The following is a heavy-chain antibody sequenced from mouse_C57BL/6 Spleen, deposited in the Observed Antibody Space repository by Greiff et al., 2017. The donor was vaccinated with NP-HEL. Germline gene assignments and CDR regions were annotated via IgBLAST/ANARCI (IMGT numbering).Heavy chain of an antibody. CDR2: ISSGSSTI. CDR1: GFTFSDYG. CDR3: ARGSNYGYYAMDY. V-gene: IGHV5-17*01. D-gene: IGHD2-5*01. Sequence: EVQLVESGGGLVKPGGSLKLSCAASGFTFSDYGMHWVRQAPEKGLEWVAYISSGSSTIYYADTVKGRFTISRDNAKNTLFLQMTSLRSEDTAMYYCARGSNYGYYAMDYWGQGTSVTVSS. J-gene: IGHJ4*01.